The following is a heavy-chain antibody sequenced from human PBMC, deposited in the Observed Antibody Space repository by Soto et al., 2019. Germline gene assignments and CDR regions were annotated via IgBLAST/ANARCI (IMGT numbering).Heavy chain of an antibody. CDR3: GRDPYFGAIDY. J-gene: IGHJ4*02. D-gene: IGHD3-16*01. Sequence: EVQLMESGGGLVQPGGSLRLSCAASGFSFSASWMAWVRQAPGKGLEWVADIKQDGSEKNYVDSVKGRATISRDNAKNSLNLQMNSLRAEDTAVYYCGRDPYFGAIDYWGLGTLVIVSS. V-gene: IGHV3-7*01. CDR1: GFSFSASW. CDR2: IKQDGSEK.